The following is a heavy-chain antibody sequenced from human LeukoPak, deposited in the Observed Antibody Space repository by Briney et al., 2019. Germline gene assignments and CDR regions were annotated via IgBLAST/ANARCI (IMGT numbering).Heavy chain of an antibody. Sequence: SETLSLTCTVSGGSISSYYWSWIRQPPGKGLEWIGYIYYSGSTNYNPSLKSRVTISVDTSKNQFSLKLSSVTAADTAVYYCARARAAAPGALYYFDYWGQGTLVTVSS. V-gene: IGHV4-59*12. CDR2: IYYSGST. D-gene: IGHD6-13*01. CDR1: GGSISSYY. J-gene: IGHJ4*02. CDR3: ARARAAAPGALYYFDY.